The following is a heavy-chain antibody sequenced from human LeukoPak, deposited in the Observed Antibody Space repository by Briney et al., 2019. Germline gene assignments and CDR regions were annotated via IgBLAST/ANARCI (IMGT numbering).Heavy chain of an antibody. D-gene: IGHD1-26*01. Sequence: GGSLRLSCAASGFSFSTYAMYWVRQAPGKGLECVALISYDGITTYYADSVKGRFTISTDTSKNTLFLQMNSRISEDTAVYYCASSRPWELLSAFQMWGQGTLVTVSS. J-gene: IGHJ3*02. CDR1: GFSFSTYA. CDR3: ASSRPWELLSAFQM. V-gene: IGHV3-30-3*01. CDR2: ISYDGITT.